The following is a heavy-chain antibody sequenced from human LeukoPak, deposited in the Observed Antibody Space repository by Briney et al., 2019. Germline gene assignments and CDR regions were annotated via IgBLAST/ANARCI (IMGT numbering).Heavy chain of an antibody. V-gene: IGHV4-59*01. Sequence: PSETLSLTCTVSGGSISSYSWSWIRQPPGKGLEWIGYIYYSGSTNYNPSLKSRVTISVDTSKNQFSLKLSSVTAADTAVYYCASFTVVTQYWGQGTLVTVSS. CDR2: IYYSGST. CDR1: GGSISSYS. CDR3: ASFTVVTQY. D-gene: IGHD4-23*01. J-gene: IGHJ4*02.